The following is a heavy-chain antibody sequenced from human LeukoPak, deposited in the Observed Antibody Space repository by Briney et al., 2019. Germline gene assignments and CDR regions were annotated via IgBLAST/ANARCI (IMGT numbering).Heavy chain of an antibody. CDR3: VKDSGPVLRYFDWLFNFDY. D-gene: IGHD3-9*01. J-gene: IGHJ4*02. Sequence: PGGSLRLSCAASGFTVSSHEMNWVRQAPGKGLEWVSYMSSSGTTIYYADSVKGRFTISRDNSQNSLYLQMNSLRTEDTALYYCVKDSGPVLRYFDWLFNFDYWGQGTLVTVSS. CDR2: MSSSGTTI. V-gene: IGHV3-48*03. CDR1: GFTVSSHE.